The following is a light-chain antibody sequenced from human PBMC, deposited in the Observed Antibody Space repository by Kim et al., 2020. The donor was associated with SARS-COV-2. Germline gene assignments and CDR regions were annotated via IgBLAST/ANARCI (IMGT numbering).Light chain of an antibody. CDR1: SLGSKG. V-gene: IGLV3-21*04. CDR2: YDC. Sequence: PGKTARVSCGGNSLGSKGVHWYQQKSGQAPVLVIYYDCDRPSGIPERFSGSNSGNTATLTISRVEAGDEADYYCQVWDSSSDHRVVFGGGTQLTVL. J-gene: IGLJ2*01. CDR3: QVWDSSSDHRVV.